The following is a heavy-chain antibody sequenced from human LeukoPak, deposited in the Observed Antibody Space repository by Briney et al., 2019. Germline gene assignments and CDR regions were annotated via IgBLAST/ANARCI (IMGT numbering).Heavy chain of an antibody. J-gene: IGHJ4*02. CDR3: AKDGPRVTKPYYFDY. V-gene: IGHV3-23*01. CDR2: IIGTGGST. Sequence: GGSLRLSCAASGFTFNSYAMSWVRQAPGKGLEWVSGIIGTGGSTYYADSVKGRFTISRDNSKNTLNLQMNSLRAEDTAVYYCAKDGPRVTKPYYFDYWGQGTLVTVSS. D-gene: IGHD1-14*01. CDR1: GFTFNSYA.